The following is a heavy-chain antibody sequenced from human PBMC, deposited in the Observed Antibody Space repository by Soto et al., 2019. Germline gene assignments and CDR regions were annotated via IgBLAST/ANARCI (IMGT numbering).Heavy chain of an antibody. CDR3: ARPAVAGTYYYGMDV. CDR1: GYTFTIYG. V-gene: IGHV1-18*04. CDR2: ISAYNGNT. Sequence: ASVKVSCKASGYTFTIYGISCVRQSPLQGLEWMGCISAYNGNTNYAQKLQGRVTMTTDTSTSTAYMELRSLRSDDTAVYYCARPAVAGTYYYGMDVWGQGTTVTVSS. D-gene: IGHD6-19*01. J-gene: IGHJ6*02.